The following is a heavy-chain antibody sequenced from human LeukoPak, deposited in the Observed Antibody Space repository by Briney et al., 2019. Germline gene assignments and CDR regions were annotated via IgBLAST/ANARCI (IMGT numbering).Heavy chain of an antibody. Sequence: GGSLRLSCAASGFPFSNYAMSWVRQAPGKGLKWVATVNDNGAATYYADSVKGRFTISRDNAKNSLYLQMNSLRAEDTAVYYCAKDRYSTSSTFTVNPFDYWGQGILVTVSS. CDR1: GFPFSNYA. CDR2: VNDNGAAT. D-gene: IGHD2-2*01. V-gene: IGHV3-23*01. CDR3: AKDRYSTSSTFTVNPFDY. J-gene: IGHJ4*02.